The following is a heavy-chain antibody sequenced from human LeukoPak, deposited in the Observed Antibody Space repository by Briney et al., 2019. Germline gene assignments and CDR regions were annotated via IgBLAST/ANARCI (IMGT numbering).Heavy chain of an antibody. J-gene: IGHJ4*02. CDR1: GFTYSSYS. D-gene: IGHD4-17*01. Sequence: PGGSLRLPCAASGFTYSSYSMSWVRQAPGKGLEWVSFISRDGGTIDYADSVKGRFTISRDNAKNSLYLQMSRLRGEDTAVYYCARKAITVTTFDYWGQGTLVTVSS. V-gene: IGHV3-48*04. CDR3: ARKAITVTTFDY. CDR2: ISRDGGTI.